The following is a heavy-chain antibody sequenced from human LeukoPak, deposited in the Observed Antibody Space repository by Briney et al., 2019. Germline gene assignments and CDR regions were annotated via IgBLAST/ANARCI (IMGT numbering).Heavy chain of an antibody. CDR1: GDSLSSGGYS. J-gene: IGHJ4*02. CDR3: AREGIVGATDDY. CDR2: IRYSGST. D-gene: IGHD1-26*01. V-gene: IGHV4-30-4*07. Sequence: SQTLSLTCEVSGDSLSSGGYSWSWIRQPPGKGLEWIGYIRYSGSTYYNPSLKSRLTMSVEASKTQFSLRLSSVTAADTAVYYCAREGIVGATDDYWGQGTLVTVSS.